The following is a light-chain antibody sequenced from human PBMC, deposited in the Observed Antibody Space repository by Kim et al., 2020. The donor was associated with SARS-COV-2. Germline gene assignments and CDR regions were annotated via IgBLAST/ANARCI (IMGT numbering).Light chain of an antibody. V-gene: IGLV2-11*01. Sequence: QSALTQPRSVSGSPGQSITISCTGTSSDIGIYNLVSWYQQHPGKAPKLMIYAVTKRPSGVPDRFSGSKSGNTASLTVSGLQAEDEADYYCCSYAGNYLVVFGGGTQLTFL. CDR3: CSYAGNYLVV. CDR2: AVT. CDR1: SSDIGIYNL. J-gene: IGLJ2*01.